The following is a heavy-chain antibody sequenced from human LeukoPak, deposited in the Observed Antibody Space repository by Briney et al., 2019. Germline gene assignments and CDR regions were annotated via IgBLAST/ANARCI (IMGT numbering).Heavy chain of an antibody. CDR3: VRDPSGWGMDG. V-gene: IGHV3-13*01. CDR2: IGKAGDT. J-gene: IGHJ6*02. Sequence: GGSLRLSCVASGFTFSSYDMHWVRQGEGKGLEWVSDIGKAGDTYYADSVKGRFTISRENAKNSLYLQMNSLRDGDTAVYYCVRDPSGWGMDGWGQGTTVIVSS. CDR1: GFTFSSYD.